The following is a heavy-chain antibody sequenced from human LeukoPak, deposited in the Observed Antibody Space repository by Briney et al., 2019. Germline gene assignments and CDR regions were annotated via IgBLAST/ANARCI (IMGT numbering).Heavy chain of an antibody. D-gene: IGHD2-2*02. CDR3: AKVSDYCSTTSCYTEFDY. V-gene: IGHV3-30*02. CDR2: IRYDGINK. J-gene: IGHJ4*02. Sequence: GGSLRLSCAASGFTFSSYGMHWVRQAPGKGLEWVAFIRYDGINKYYADSVKGRFTISRDNSMNTLYLQMNSLRAEDTAVYFCAKVSDYCSTTSCYTEFDYWGQGTLVIVSS. CDR1: GFTFSSYG.